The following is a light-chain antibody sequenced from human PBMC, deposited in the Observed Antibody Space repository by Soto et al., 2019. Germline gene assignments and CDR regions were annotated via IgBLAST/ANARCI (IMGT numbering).Light chain of an antibody. CDR2: YMS. V-gene: IGKV3-11*01. J-gene: IGKJ1*01. CDR3: HQRQSWPLT. CDR1: QYVGTR. Sequence: EIVLTQSQANLSSSPGETATLSCRASQYVGTRLAWYQHKPGQAPRLLIYYMSKRATGIPARFSGSGSGTDFTLTISNLAPEDFGVYYCHQRQSWPLTFGQGTKV.